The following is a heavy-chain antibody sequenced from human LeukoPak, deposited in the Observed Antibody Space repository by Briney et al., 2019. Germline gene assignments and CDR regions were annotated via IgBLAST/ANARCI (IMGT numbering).Heavy chain of an antibody. V-gene: IGHV1-69*13. CDR3: ARDPTNPYYYASGSLWYFDL. CDR1: GGTFSSYA. Sequence: AASVKVSCKASGGTFSSYAISWVRQAPGQGLEWMGGIIPIFGTANYAQKFQGRVTITADESTSTAYMELSSLRSEDTAVYYCARDPTNPYYYASGSLWYFDLWGRGTLVTVSS. D-gene: IGHD3-10*01. CDR2: IIPIFGTA. J-gene: IGHJ2*01.